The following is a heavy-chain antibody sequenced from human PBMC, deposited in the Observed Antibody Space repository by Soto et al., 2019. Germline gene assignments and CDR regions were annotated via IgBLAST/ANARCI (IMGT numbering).Heavy chain of an antibody. CDR3: ARARIAARLVDYYYYYGMDV. CDR1: GYTFTSYD. Sequence: ASVKVSCKASGYTFTSYDINWVRQATGQGLEWMGWMNPNSGNTGYAQKFQGRVTMTRNTSISTAYMELSSLRSEDTAVYYCARARIAARLVDYYYYYGMDVWGQGTTVTVSS. V-gene: IGHV1-8*01. J-gene: IGHJ6*02. D-gene: IGHD6-6*01. CDR2: MNPNSGNT.